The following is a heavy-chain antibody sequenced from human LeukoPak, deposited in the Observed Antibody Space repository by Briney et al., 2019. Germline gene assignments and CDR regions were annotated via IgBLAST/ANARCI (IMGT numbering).Heavy chain of an antibody. CDR3: ARDRVGATDYFDY. CDR1: GLKSDAYA. CDR2: ISYDGSNK. Sequence: EGSLRLSCVGSGLKSDAYAMHWVRQAPGKGLEWVAVISYDGSNKYYADSVKGRFTISRDNSKNTLYLQMNSLRAEDTAVYYCARDRVGATDYFDYWGQGTLVTVSS. J-gene: IGHJ4*02. V-gene: IGHV3-30-3*01. D-gene: IGHD1-26*01.